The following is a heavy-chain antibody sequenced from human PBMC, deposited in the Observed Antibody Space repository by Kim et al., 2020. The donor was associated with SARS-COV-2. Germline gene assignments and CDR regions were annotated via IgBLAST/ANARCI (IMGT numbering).Heavy chain of an antibody. CDR1: GGSISSSCNY. V-gene: IGHV4-39*01. Sequence: SETLSLTCTVSGGSISSSCNYWGWIRQPPGKGLEWIGSVYHSGSTYDSPSLKSRVTVSVDTSKNEFYLKVTSVTAADTAVYFCARLPHDSRSYVDSWGPGTLVTVSS. CDR2: VYHSGST. D-gene: IGHD3-22*01. J-gene: IGHJ4*02. CDR3: ARLPHDSRSYVDS.